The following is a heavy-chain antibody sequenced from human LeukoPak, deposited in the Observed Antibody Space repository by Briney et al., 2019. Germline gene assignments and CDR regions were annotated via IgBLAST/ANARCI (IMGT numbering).Heavy chain of an antibody. CDR1: GFTFSSYA. V-gene: IGHV3-23*01. D-gene: IGHD3-22*01. CDR2: MSGNGGTT. CDR3: ARRDYYDSSGYSPLFDY. Sequence: TGGSLRLSCAASGFTFSSYAMGWVRQAPGQGLEWVSGMSGNGGTTYYADSVKGRFTISRDNSKNTLYLQMNNLRVEDTAVYYCARRDYYDSSGYSPLFDYWGQGTLVTVSS. J-gene: IGHJ4*02.